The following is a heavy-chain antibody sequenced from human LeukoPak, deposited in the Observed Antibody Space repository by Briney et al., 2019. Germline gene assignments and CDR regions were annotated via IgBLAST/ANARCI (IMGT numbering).Heavy chain of an antibody. J-gene: IGHJ6*03. Sequence: PSETLSLTCTVSGGSISSSSYYWGWIRQPPGKGLEWIGSIYYSGSTYYNPSLKSRVTISVDTSKNQFSLKLSSVTAADTAVYYRARHGIAHPPGYYYYMDVWGKGTTVTVSS. CDR3: ARHGIAHPPGYYYYMDV. CDR1: GGSISSSSYY. D-gene: IGHD6-13*01. CDR2: IYYSGST. V-gene: IGHV4-39*01.